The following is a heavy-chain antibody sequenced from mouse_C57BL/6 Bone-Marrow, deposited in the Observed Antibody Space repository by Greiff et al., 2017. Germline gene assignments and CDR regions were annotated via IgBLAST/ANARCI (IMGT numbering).Heavy chain of an antibody. CDR2: ISSGGDYI. CDR3: TSYSNYDAMDY. V-gene: IGHV5-9-1*02. D-gene: IGHD2-5*01. J-gene: IGHJ4*01. Sequence: EVMLVESGEGLVKPGGSLKLSCAASGFTFSSYAMSWVRQTPEKRLEWVAYISSGGDYIYYADTVKGRFTISRDNARNTLYLQMSSLKSEDTAMYYCTSYSNYDAMDYWGQGTSVTVSS. CDR1: GFTFSSYA.